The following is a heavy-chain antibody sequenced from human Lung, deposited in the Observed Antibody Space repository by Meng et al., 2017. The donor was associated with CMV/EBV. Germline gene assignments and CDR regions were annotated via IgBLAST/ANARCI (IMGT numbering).Heavy chain of an antibody. Sequence: GSLRLXCAVSGGSISSYYWSWIRQLPGKGLEWIGYIYYSGSTNYNPSLNSRVTISVDTSKNRFSLKLSSVTAADSSVYYCARVRGYYYYGMDVWGQGTTVTVSS. CDR2: IYYSGST. D-gene: IGHD2-15*01. V-gene: IGHV4-59*01. CDR1: GGSISSYY. J-gene: IGHJ6*02. CDR3: ARVRGYYYYGMDV.